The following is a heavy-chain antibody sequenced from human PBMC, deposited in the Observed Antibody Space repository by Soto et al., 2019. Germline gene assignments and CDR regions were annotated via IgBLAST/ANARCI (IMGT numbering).Heavy chain of an antibody. CDR1: GGSINTYY. CDR3: ARAARTRYDYVWGSYRYSDRPCYYYGMDV. Sequence: SETLSLTCTVTGGSINTYYWSWIRQPPGKGLEWIGEINHSGSTNYNPSLKSRVTISVDTSKNQFSLKLSSVTAADTAVYYCARAARTRYDYVWGSYRYSDRPCYYYGMDVWGQGTTVTVSS. V-gene: IGHV4-34*01. D-gene: IGHD3-16*02. CDR2: INHSGST. J-gene: IGHJ6*02.